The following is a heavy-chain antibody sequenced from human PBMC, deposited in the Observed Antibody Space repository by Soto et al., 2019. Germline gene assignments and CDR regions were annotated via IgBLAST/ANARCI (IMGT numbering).Heavy chain of an antibody. CDR2: IYYSGSS. V-gene: IGHV4-31*03. J-gene: IGHJ6*02. CDR1: GGSISSGSYY. D-gene: IGHD3-10*01. Sequence: QVQLQESGPGLVKPSQTLSLTCTVSGGSISSGSYYWSWIRQHPEKGLEWIGYIYYSGSSYYNPSLKSRLTISVATSKDQFSLKLSSVTAADTAVYYCASSRGYYYYYGMDVWGHGTTVTVSS. CDR3: ASSRGYYYYYGMDV.